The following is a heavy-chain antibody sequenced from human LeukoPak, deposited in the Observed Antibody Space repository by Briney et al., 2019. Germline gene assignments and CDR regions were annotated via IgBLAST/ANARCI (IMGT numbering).Heavy chain of an antibody. CDR3: ARTPPDILTGYYVFGAFDM. Sequence: PGASLKISCKGSGYSFTSYCYGCGRRMPAKDLEWKGIIYPADSDTRYSPSFQGQVTISADKSISTAYLQWSSLKASDPALTYCARTPPDILTGYYVFGAFDMGGQASMVTVSS. D-gene: IGHD3-9*01. V-gene: IGHV5-51*01. J-gene: IGHJ3*02. CDR1: GYSFTSYC. CDR2: IYPADSDT.